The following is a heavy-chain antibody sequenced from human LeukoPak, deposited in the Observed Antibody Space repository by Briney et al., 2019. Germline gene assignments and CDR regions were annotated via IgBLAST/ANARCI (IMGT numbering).Heavy chain of an antibody. CDR1: GFTFTTYW. V-gene: IGHV3-7*01. Sequence: GGSLRLSCAASGFTFTTYWMSWVRQAPGKGLEWVANIKQDGTEKYYVDSVKGRFTISRDNAKNSLYLQMNSLRVEDTAVYYCAKDRSGYDYFFGYYYYYMDVWGKGTTVTISS. CDR2: IKQDGTEK. CDR3: AKDRSGYDYFFGYYYYYMDV. D-gene: IGHD5-12*01. J-gene: IGHJ6*03.